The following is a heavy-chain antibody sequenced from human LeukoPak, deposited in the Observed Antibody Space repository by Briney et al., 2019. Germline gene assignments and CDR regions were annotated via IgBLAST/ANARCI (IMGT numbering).Heavy chain of an antibody. D-gene: IGHD3-22*01. V-gene: IGHV1-69*13. CDR1: GYTFSSYA. J-gene: IGHJ4*02. Sequence: SVKVSCKASGYTFSSYAISWVRQAPGQGLEWMGGIIPIFGTANYAQKFQGRVTITADESTSTAYMELSSLRSEDTAVYYCAGIGSRRYYDSSGYPWGQGTLVTVSS. CDR3: AGIGSRRYYDSSGYP. CDR2: IIPIFGTA.